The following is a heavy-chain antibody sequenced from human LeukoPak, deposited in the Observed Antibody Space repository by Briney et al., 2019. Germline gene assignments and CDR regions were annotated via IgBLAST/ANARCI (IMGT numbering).Heavy chain of an antibody. Sequence: SETLSLTCTVSGGSIDSYHWSWIRHPAGRGLEWIGRIYTSGSTYYNPSLKSRVTISVDTSKNQFSLKLSSVTAADTAVYYCARGVARSSKFHFSYYFDYWGQGTLVTVSS. CDR1: GGSIDSYH. D-gene: IGHD6-6*01. CDR2: IYTSGST. J-gene: IGHJ4*02. CDR3: ARGVARSSKFHFSYYFDY. V-gene: IGHV4-4*07.